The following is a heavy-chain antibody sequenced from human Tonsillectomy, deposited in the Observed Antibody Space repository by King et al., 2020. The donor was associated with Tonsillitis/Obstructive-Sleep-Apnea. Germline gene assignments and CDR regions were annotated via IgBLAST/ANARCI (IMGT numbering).Heavy chain of an antibody. J-gene: IGHJ6*03. CDR3: ARGSQDYDILTGYTGYMDV. V-gene: IGHV3-66*01. CDR1: GFTVSSNY. CDR2: IYSGGST. D-gene: IGHD3-9*01. Sequence: VQLVESGGGLVQPGGSLRLSCAASGFTVSSNYMSWVRQAPGKGLEWVSVIYSGGSTYYADSVKGRFTISRDNSKNPLYLQMNSLRAEGTAVYYCARGSQDYDILTGYTGYMDVWGKGTTVTVSS.